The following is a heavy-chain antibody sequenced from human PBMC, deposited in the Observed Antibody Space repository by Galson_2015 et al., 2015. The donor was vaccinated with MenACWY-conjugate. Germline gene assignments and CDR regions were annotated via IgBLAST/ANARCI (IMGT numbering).Heavy chain of an antibody. V-gene: IGHV6-1*01. CDR2: TYYRSRWFN. D-gene: IGHD6-19*01. CDR3: ARDKGYLSGWSSNALNWFDS. CDR1: GDSVSSNSAA. Sequence: CAISGDSVSSNSAAWSWIKQSPSRGLEWLGRTYYRSRWFNDYAESVRSRITINPDTSKNQFSLQLSSVTPVDTAVYYCARDKGYLSGWSSNALNWFDSWGQGTLVTVSS. J-gene: IGHJ5*01.